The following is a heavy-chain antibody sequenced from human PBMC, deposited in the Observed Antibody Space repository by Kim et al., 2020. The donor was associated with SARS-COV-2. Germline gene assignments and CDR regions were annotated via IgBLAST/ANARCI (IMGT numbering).Heavy chain of an antibody. CDR3: ARALDYGGNSGRADY. CDR2: INHSGTT. D-gene: IGHD4-17*01. CDR1: GGSFSGYY. V-gene: IGHV4-34*01. J-gene: IGHJ4*02. Sequence: SETLSLTCAVYGGSFSGYYWSWIRQPPGEGLEWIGEINHSGTTNYNPSLKSRVTISVDTSKNQFSLKMKSVTAADTAVYFCARALDYGGNSGRADYWGQGTLVTVSS.